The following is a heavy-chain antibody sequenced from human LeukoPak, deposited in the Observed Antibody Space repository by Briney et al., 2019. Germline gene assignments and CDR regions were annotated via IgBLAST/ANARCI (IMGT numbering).Heavy chain of an antibody. CDR1: RFTFSSYS. V-gene: IGHV3-21*04. D-gene: IGHD4/OR15-4a*01. CDR2: ISSSGSYI. Sequence: GGSLRLSCAASRFTFSSYSMNWVRQAPGKGLEWVSSISSSGSYIYYADSVKGRFTISRDNAKNSLYLQMNSLRAEDTAVYYCARRAGAYSHPYDYWGQGTLVTVSS. CDR3: ARRAGAYSHPYDY. J-gene: IGHJ4*02.